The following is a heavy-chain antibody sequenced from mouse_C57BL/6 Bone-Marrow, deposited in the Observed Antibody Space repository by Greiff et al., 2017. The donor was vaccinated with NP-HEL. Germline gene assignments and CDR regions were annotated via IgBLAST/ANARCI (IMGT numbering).Heavy chain of an antibody. V-gene: IGHV2-2*01. J-gene: IGHJ3*01. CDR3: AREDSNYAY. Sequence: VQLQQSGPGLVQPSQSLSITCTVSGFSLTSYGVHWVRQSPGKGLEWLGVIWSGGSTDYNAAFISRLSISKDNSKSQVFFKMNSLQADDTAIYYCAREDSNYAYWGQGTLVTVSA. CDR2: IWSGGST. CDR1: GFSLTSYG. D-gene: IGHD2-5*01.